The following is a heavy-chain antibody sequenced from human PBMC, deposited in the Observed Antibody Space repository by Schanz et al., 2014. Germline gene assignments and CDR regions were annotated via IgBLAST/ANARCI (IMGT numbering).Heavy chain of an antibody. J-gene: IGHJ3*02. CDR1: GGSFSVYY. Sequence: QVQLQQWGAGLLKPSETLSLTCAVYGGSFSVYYWSWIRQPPGKGLEWIGEINHSGSTNYNPSFKSRVNISVDPSNKQFSLMLTAVTAADTAVYYCARWDHLLSGRDAFDIWGLGTMVTVSS. D-gene: IGHD2-2*01. CDR2: INHSGST. CDR3: ARWDHLLSGRDAFDI. V-gene: IGHV4-34*01.